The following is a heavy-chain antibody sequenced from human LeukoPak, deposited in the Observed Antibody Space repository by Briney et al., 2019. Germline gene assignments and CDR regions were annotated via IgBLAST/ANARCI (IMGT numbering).Heavy chain of an antibody. J-gene: IGHJ6*03. D-gene: IGHD6-13*01. CDR3: ARGRGIAAAGSYYYYMDV. CDR2: IIPIFGTA. V-gene: IGHV1-69*06. Sequence: SVKVSCKASGGTFSSYAISWVRQAPGQGLEWMGGIIPIFGTANYAQKFQGRVTITADKSTSTAYMELSSLRSEDTAVYYCARGRGIAAAGSYYYYMDVWGKGTTVTVSS. CDR1: GGTFSSYA.